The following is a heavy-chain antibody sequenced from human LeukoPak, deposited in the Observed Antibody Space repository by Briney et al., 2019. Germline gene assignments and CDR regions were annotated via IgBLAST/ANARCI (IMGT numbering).Heavy chain of an antibody. V-gene: IGHV1-2*02. D-gene: IGHD6-6*01. Sequence: ASVKVSCKASGYTFTGYYMHWVRQAPGQGLEWMGWINPNSGGTNYAQKFQGRVTMTRDTSISTAYMELSSLRSEDTAVYYCASPSSSSPGAFDYWGQGTLVTVSS. CDR3: ASPSSSSPGAFDY. J-gene: IGHJ4*02. CDR1: GYTFTGYY. CDR2: INPNSGGT.